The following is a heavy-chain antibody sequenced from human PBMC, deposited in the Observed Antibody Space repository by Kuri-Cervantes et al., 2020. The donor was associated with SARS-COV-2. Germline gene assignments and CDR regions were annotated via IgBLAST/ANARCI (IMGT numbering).Heavy chain of an antibody. CDR3: ARDGTYYYGSGGYYYYYGMDV. CDR2: INHSGST. V-gene: IGHV4-34*01. Sequence: GSLRLSCAVYGGSFSGYYWSWIRQPPGKGLEWIGEINHSGSTNYNPSLKSRVTISVDTSKNQFSLKLSSVTAADTAVYYCARDGTYYYGSGGYYYYYGMDVWGQGTTVTVSS. D-gene: IGHD3-10*01. J-gene: IGHJ6*02. CDR1: GGSFSGYY.